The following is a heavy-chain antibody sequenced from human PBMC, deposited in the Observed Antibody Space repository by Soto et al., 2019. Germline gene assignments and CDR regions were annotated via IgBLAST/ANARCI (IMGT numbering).Heavy chain of an antibody. V-gene: IGHV1-18*01. Sequence: ASVKVSCKASGYTFTSFGINWVRQAPGQGLEWMGWISAYNGDTNYAQKLQGRVTMTTDTSTTTAYMELRSLRSDDTAVYYCARPVDYYYYDMDVWGQGTTVTSP. CDR1: GYTFTSFG. J-gene: IGHJ6*02. CDR2: ISAYNGDT. CDR3: ARPVDYYYYDMDV.